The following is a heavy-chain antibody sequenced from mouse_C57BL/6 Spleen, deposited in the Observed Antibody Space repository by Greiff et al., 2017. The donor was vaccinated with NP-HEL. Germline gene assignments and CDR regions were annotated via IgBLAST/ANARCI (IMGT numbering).Heavy chain of an antibody. D-gene: IGHD2-2*01. CDR2: IDPETGGT. CDR3: TRGGMVTTGAMDY. CDR1: GYTFTDYE. Sequence: QVQLKQSGAELVRPGASVTLSCKASGYTFTDYEMHWVKQTPVHGLEWIGAIDPETGGTAYNQKFKGKAILTADKSSSTAYIELRSLTSEDSAVYYCTRGGMVTTGAMDYWGQGTSVTVSS. V-gene: IGHV1-15*01. J-gene: IGHJ4*01.